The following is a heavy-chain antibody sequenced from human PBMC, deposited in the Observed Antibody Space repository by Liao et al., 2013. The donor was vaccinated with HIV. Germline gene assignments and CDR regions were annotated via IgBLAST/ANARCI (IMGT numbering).Heavy chain of an antibody. Sequence: QVQLQQWGAGLLKPSETLSLTCAVYGGTFSGYNWSWIRQSPGKGLEWIGEINHSGSTNYNPSLKSRVTMSVDTSKNQFSLRLSSVTAADTAVYYCATGGGYSRWFDPWGQGTXVTVSS. CDR1: GGTFSGYN. V-gene: IGHV4-34*01. CDR2: INHSGST. CDR3: ATGGGYSRWFDP. J-gene: IGHJ5*02. D-gene: IGHD5-18*01.